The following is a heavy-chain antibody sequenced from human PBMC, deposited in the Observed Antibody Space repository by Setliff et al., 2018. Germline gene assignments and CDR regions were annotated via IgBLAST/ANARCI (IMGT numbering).Heavy chain of an antibody. J-gene: IGHJ1*01. CDR2: INWSGAGT. V-gene: IGHV3-20*04. Sequence: LRLSCAASGFNFSINDMTWVRQAPGKGLEWVSGINWSGAGTGYADSVKGRFTISRDNTNNSLYLQMNNLRVEDTALYYCARGGVAATAPNGLWGQGTLVTVSS. CDR1: GFNFSIND. CDR3: ARGGVAATAPNGL. D-gene: IGHD6-13*01.